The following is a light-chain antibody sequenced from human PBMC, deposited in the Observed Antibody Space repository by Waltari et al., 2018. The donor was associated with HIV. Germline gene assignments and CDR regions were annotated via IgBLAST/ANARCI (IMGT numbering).Light chain of an antibody. CDR1: SPIIASTY. Sequence: QSVLTQPPSVSAAPGQTVTISCSGSSPIIASTYVSWYQQLPGTVPKVLIYDSNKRASGIPDRFSGSKSDTSATLGITGLQTGDEADYYCGTWDATLNTYVFGSGTKVTVL. V-gene: IGLV1-51*01. CDR2: DSN. CDR3: GTWDATLNTYV. J-gene: IGLJ1*01.